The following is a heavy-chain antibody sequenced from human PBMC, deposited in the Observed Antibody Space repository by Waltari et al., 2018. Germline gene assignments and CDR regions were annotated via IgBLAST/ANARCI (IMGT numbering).Heavy chain of an antibody. J-gene: IGHJ6*03. CDR2: IKHSGST. V-gene: IGHV4-34*01. CDR1: GGSFSGYY. D-gene: IGHD6-13*01. Sequence: QVQLQQWGAGLLKPSETLSLTCAVYGGSFSGYYWSRIRKPPGQGLEWIGEIKHSGSTNYNPSLKSRVTISVDTSKNQFSLKLSSVTAADTAVYYCAREDSSSWYTYYYYYYMDVWGKGTTVTVSS. CDR3: AREDSSSWYTYYYYYYMDV.